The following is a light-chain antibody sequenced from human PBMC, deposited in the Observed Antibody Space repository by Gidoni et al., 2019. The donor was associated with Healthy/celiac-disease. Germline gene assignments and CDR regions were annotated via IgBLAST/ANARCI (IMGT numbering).Light chain of an antibody. Sequence: SSELTQDPAVSVALGQTVRITCQGDSLRSYYASWYQQKPGQAPLLVIYGKNNRPSGLPDRFSGSSSGNTASLTITGAQAEDEADYYCNSRDSSGNHYVFGTGTKVTVL. J-gene: IGLJ1*01. CDR3: NSRDSSGNHYV. CDR1: SLRSYY. CDR2: GKN. V-gene: IGLV3-19*01.